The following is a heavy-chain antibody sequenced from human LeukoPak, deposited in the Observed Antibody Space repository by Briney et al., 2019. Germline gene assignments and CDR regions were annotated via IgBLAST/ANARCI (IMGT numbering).Heavy chain of an antibody. Sequence: ASVKVSCKASGYSFTSYGINWVRQATGQGLEWMGWMNPNSGNTAYAQKFQGRVTLTRDTSINTAYMELISLRSEDTAVYYCAKEPMVTKFDYWGQGTLVTVSS. CDR1: GYSFTSYG. J-gene: IGHJ4*02. V-gene: IGHV1-8*01. D-gene: IGHD5-18*01. CDR3: AKEPMVTKFDY. CDR2: MNPNSGNT.